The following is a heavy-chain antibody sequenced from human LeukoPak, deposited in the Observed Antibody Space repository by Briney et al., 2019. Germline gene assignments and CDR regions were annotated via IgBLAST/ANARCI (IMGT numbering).Heavy chain of an antibody. Sequence: GGSLRLSCTASGFTFGDYAMSWVRQAPGKGLEWVAVISYDGSNKYYADSVKGRFTISRDNSKNTLYLQMNSLRAEDTAVYYCAKDEGYDILTGYYSQLRSWYYYYGMDVWGQGTTVTVSS. V-gene: IGHV3-30*04. J-gene: IGHJ6*02. CDR1: GFTFGDYA. CDR3: AKDEGYDILTGYYSQLRSWYYYYGMDV. CDR2: ISYDGSNK. D-gene: IGHD3-9*01.